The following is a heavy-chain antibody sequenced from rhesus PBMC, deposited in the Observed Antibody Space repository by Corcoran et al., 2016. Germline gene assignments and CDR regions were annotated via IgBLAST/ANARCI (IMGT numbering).Heavy chain of an antibody. J-gene: IGHJ4*01. CDR1: GFTFSSYE. V-gene: IGHV3-100*02. CDR3: TRDGVLGRFDY. Sequence: DVQLVESGGGLVKPGGSLRLSCLASGFTFSSYEMHLVRQAQGKVLEWVSVISEIVGTIYYADSVKGRFTNSRDNAKNALFLQMNSLRAEDTAVYYCTRDGVLGRFDYWGQGVLVTVSS. CDR2: ISEIVGTI. D-gene: IGHD3-34*01.